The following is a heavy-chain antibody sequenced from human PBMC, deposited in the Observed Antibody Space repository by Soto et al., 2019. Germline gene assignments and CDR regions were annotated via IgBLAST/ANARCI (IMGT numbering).Heavy chain of an antibody. V-gene: IGHV5-51*01. J-gene: IGHJ4*02. CDR1: GYTFSTYW. Sequence: PGESLKISCQGFGYTFSTYWIGWVRQKPGQGLEWMGAIYPADSDTRYTPPFEGHVTFSADKSLSTAYLQWNSLRASDTARYYCARRRAWNDAFDFWGQGVLVTVSS. CDR2: IYPADSDT. D-gene: IGHD1-1*01. CDR3: ARRRAWNDAFDF.